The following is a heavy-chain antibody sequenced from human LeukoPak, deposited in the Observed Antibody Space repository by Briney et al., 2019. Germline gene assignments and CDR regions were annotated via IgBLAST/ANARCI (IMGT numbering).Heavy chain of an antibody. V-gene: IGHV3-23*01. CDR1: GFTFSSYA. CDR2: ISDSGGST. D-gene: IGHD6-13*01. Sequence: GGSLRLSCAASGFTFSSYAMCWVRQAPGQGLELVSAISDSGGSTYYPDSVKGRFNISRDNSKNALYLQMNSLRAEDTAVYYCAKIAAAGTVGSGVDYWGQGTLVTVS. CDR3: AKIAAAGTVGSGVDY. J-gene: IGHJ4*02.